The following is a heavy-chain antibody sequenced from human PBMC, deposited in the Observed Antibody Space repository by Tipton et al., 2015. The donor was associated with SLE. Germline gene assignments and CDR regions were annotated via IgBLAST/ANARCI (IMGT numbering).Heavy chain of an antibody. CDR3: ASLRTEYYYGSRADY. V-gene: IGHV4-34*01. D-gene: IGHD3-10*01. CDR1: GGSFSGYY. CDR2: INHSGST. J-gene: IGHJ4*02. Sequence: TLSLTCAVYGGSFSGYYWSWIRQPPGKGLEWIGEINHSGSTNYNPSLKSRVTISVDTSKNQFSLKLSLVTAADTAVYDCASLRTEYYYGSRADYWGQGTLVTVSS.